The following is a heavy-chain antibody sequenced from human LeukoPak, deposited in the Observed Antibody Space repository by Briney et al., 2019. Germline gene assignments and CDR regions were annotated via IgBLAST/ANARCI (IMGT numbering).Heavy chain of an antibody. CDR1: GGSISSYY. CDR3: ARVPGYYYGMDV. CDR2: IYYSGST. J-gene: IGHJ6*02. V-gene: IGHV4-59*01. Sequence: SETLSLTCTVSGGSISSYYWSWIRQPPGKGLEWIGYIYYSGSTNYNPSLRSRVTISVETSKNQFSLKLSSVTAADTAVYYCARVPGYYYGMDVWGQGTTVTVSS.